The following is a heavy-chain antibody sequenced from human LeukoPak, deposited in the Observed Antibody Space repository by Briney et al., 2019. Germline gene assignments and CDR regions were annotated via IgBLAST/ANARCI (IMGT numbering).Heavy chain of an antibody. CDR1: GGTFSSYA. CDR2: IIPIFGTA. CDR3: ASHYDSSGYYWA. Sequence: SVKVSCKASGGTFSSYAISWVRQAPGQGLEWMGGIIPIFGTANYAQKFQGRVTITTDESTSTAYMELSSLRSEDTAVYYCASHYDSSGYYWAWGQGALVTVSS. J-gene: IGHJ5*02. V-gene: IGHV1-69*05. D-gene: IGHD3-22*01.